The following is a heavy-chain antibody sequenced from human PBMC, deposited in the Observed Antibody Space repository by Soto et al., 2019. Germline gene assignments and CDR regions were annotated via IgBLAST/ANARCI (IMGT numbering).Heavy chain of an antibody. CDR1: GGSISSGDYY. D-gene: IGHD3-10*01. J-gene: IGHJ4*02. V-gene: IGHV4-30-4*01. Sequence: QVQLQESGPGLVKPSQTLSLTCTVSGGSISSGDYYWSWIRQPPGKGLEWIGYIYYSGSTYYNLSLKIRVTISVDTSKTQFSLKLSSVTAADTAVYYCARVGGFGATTIDYWGQGTLVTVSS. CDR3: ARVGGFGATTIDY. CDR2: IYYSGST.